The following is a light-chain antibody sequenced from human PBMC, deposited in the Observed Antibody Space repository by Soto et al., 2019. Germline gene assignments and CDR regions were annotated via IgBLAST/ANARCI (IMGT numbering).Light chain of an antibody. CDR1: SSDVGSYNL. CDR3: CSYARSNTFV. J-gene: IGLJ1*01. V-gene: IGLV2-23*01. Sequence: QSALTQPASVSGSPGQSITISCTGTSSDVGSYNLVSWYQHHPGKAPKLMIYEGSKRPSGVSNRFSGSKSGNTASLTISGLQAEDEADYFCCSYARSNTFVFGTGTKVTVL. CDR2: EGS.